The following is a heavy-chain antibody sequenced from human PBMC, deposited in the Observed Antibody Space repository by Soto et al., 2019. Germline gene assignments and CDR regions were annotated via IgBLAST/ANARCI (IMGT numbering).Heavy chain of an antibody. D-gene: IGHD4-4*01. CDR3: AHSPTVTGMDV. CDR1: GFLLSTSGVG. V-gene: IGHV2-5*02. CDR2: IYWDDDK. J-gene: IGHJ6*02. Sequence: QITLKESGPTLVKPTQTLTLTCTFSGFLLSTSGVGVGWIRQPPGKALEWLALIYWDDDKRYTPSLKSKLTITKDTSKNQVVLTMTNMDPVYTATYYCAHSPTVTGMDVWGQGTTVTVSS.